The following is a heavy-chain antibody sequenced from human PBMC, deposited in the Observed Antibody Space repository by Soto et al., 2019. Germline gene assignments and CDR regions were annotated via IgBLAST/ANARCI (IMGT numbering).Heavy chain of an antibody. CDR2: IFPGDSDI. J-gene: IGHJ4*02. V-gene: IGHV5-51*01. CDR1: GYTFTNYY. CDR3: ARRAAAATFDY. Sequence: GESLKISCRGSGYTFTNYYIAWVRQMPGKGLEWMGIIFPGDSDITYGPPFQGQVTISADKSINTAYLQWSSLKASDTAMYYCARRAAAATFDYWGQGTLVTVSS. D-gene: IGHD1-26*01.